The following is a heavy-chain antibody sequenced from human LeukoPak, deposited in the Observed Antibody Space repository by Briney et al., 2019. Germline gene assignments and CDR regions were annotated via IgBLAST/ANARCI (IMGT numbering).Heavy chain of an antibody. CDR3: TRDVDYYDSSGYYY. CDR1: GFTFGDYA. V-gene: IGHV3-49*04. J-gene: IGHJ4*02. CDR2: IRSKAYGGTT. D-gene: IGHD3-22*01. Sequence: GGSLRLFCTASGFTFGDYAMSWVRQAPGKGLEWVGSIRSKAYGGTTEYAASVKGRFTISRDDSKSIAYLQMNSLKTEDTAVYYCTRDVDYYDSSGYYYWGQGTLVTVSS.